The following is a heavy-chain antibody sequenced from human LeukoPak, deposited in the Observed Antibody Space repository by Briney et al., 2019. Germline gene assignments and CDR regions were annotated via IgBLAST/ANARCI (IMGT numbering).Heavy chain of an antibody. D-gene: IGHD2-15*01. Sequence: ASVKVSCKASGYTFTGYYMHWVRQAPGQGLEWMGWINPNSGGTNYTQKFQGRVTMTRDTSISTAYMELSRLRSDDTAVYYCAKDLEFYCSGGSCYGDYWGQGTLVTVSS. CDR2: INPNSGGT. J-gene: IGHJ4*02. CDR1: GYTFTGYY. V-gene: IGHV1-2*02. CDR3: AKDLEFYCSGGSCYGDY.